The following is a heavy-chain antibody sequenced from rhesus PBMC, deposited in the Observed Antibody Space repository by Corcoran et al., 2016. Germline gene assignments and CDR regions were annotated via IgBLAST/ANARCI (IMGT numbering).Heavy chain of an antibody. V-gene: IGHV4-122*02. Sequence: QVQLQESGPGLVKPSETLSLTCAVSGGSISSDYNYWSWIRQPPGKGLEWSGSIIYSRNTNYNPSLKSRLTISGDTSKNQFSLRLSSVTAADSAGYYCARYSWSIYGSFDSWGQGVLVTVSS. J-gene: IGHJ4*01. D-gene: IGHD6-13*01. CDR3: ARYSWSIYGSFDS. CDR2: IIYSRNT. CDR1: GGSISSDYNY.